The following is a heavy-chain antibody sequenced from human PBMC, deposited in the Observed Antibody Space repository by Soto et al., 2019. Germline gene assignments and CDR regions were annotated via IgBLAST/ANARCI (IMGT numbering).Heavy chain of an antibody. CDR2: ISGSDGKT. J-gene: IGHJ4*02. D-gene: IGHD3-3*01. CDR1: GFSFGSYA. Sequence: GGSLRLSCAASGFSFGSYALSWVRQAPGKGLEWVSTISGSDGKTFYADSVKGRFSISRDTSHNTLYLQMNSLRADDTAIYYCARWSYLDYGDQGTLVTVSS. CDR3: ARWSYLDY. V-gene: IGHV3-23*01.